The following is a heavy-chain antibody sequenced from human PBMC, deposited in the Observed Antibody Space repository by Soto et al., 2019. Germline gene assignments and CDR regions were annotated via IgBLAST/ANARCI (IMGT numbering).Heavy chain of an antibody. J-gene: IGHJ5*02. CDR1: GGSLSSSSYY. Sequence: SETLSLTCTVSGGSLSSSSYYWGWIRQPPGKGLEWIGNIFYSGNTYYNPSLKSRVTISVDTSKNQFSLKLSSVTAADTAVYYCASGGNVNRFAPSGQGTPVTVSS. V-gene: IGHV4-39*01. CDR2: IFYSGNT. CDR3: ASGGNVNRFAP. D-gene: IGHD5-12*01.